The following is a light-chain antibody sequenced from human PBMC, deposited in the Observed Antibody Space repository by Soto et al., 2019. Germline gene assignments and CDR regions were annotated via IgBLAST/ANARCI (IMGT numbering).Light chain of an antibody. CDR2: EVS. CDR3: TSFTSSTTYV. CDR1: SSDVGGYNY. V-gene: IGLV2-14*01. J-gene: IGLJ1*01. Sequence: QSVLTQPASVSGSPGQSITISCTGTSSDVGGYNYVCWYQHHPGKAPKLIISEVSNRPSGVSDRFSGSKSGNTASLTISGLQPDDEADYYCTSFTSSTTYVFGTGIKVIV.